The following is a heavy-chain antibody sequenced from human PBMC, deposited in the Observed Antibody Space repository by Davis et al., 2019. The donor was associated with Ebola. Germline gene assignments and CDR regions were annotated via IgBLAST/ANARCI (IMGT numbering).Heavy chain of an antibody. CDR2: IYYSGST. V-gene: IGHV4-59*08. CDR3: ASTYGDYAPYYYYGMDV. J-gene: IGHJ6*02. D-gene: IGHD4-17*01. Sequence: SETLSLTCTVSGGSISSYYWSWIRQPPGKGLEWIGYIYYSGSTNYNPSLKSRVTTSVNTSKNQFSLKLSSVTAADTAVYYCASTYGDYAPYYYYGMDVWGQGTTVTVSS. CDR1: GGSISSYY.